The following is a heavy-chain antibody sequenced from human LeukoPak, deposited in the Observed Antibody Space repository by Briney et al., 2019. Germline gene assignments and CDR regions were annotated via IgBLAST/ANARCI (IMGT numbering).Heavy chain of an antibody. D-gene: IGHD2-2*01. V-gene: IGHV4-39*01. CDR2: IYYSGST. J-gene: IGHJ6*02. CDR1: GGSISSSSYY. Sequence: SATLSLTCTVSGGSISSSSYYWGWIRQPPGKGLEWIGSIYYSGSTYYNPSLKSRVTISVDTSKNQFSLRLSSVTAADTAVYYCARLGYCSSTSCYSYGMDVWGQGTTVTVSS. CDR3: ARLGYCSSTSCYSYGMDV.